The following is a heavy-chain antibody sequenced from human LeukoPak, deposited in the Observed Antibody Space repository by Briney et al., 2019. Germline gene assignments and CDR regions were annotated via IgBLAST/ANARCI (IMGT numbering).Heavy chain of an antibody. Sequence: SETLSLTCTVSGGSISSYYWSWIRQPPGKGLEWIGEINHSGSTNYNPSLKSRVTISVDTSKNQFSLKLSSVTAADTAVYYCARPFFGSSWYRGGPGFDYWGQGTLVTVSS. D-gene: IGHD6-13*01. CDR2: INHSGST. V-gene: IGHV4-34*01. J-gene: IGHJ4*02. CDR1: GGSISSYY. CDR3: ARPFFGSSWYRGGPGFDY.